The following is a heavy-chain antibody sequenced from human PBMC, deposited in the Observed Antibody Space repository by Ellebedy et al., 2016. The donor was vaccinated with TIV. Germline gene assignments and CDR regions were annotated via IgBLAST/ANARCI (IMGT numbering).Heavy chain of an antibody. J-gene: IGHJ4*02. Sequence: SETLSLXXTVSGGSISSYYWSWIRQPPGKGLEWIGYIYYSGSTNYNPSLKSRVTISVDTSKNQFSLKLSSVTAADTAVYYCARDLGARNYFDYWGQGTLVTVSS. CDR3: ARDLGARNYFDY. V-gene: IGHV4-59*12. CDR1: GGSISSYY. CDR2: IYYSGST.